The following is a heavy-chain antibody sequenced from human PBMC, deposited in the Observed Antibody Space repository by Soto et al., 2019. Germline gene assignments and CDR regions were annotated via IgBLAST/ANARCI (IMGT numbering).Heavy chain of an antibody. CDR2: IIPIFGTA. CDR3: ARRNRADYDILTGYYHAFDI. Sequence: GASVKVSCTASGGTFSSYAISWVRQAPGQGLEWMGGIIPIFGTANYAQKFQGRVTITADESTSTAYMELSSLRSEDTAVYYCARRNRADYDILTGYYHAFDIWG. CDR1: GGTFSSYA. J-gene: IGHJ3*02. D-gene: IGHD3-9*01. V-gene: IGHV1-69*13.